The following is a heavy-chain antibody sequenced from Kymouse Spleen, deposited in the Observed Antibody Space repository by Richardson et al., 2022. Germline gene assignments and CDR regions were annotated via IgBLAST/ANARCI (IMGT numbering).Heavy chain of an antibody. V-gene: IGHV4-34*01. J-gene: IGHJ4*02. CDR1: GGSFSGYY. D-gene: IGHD5-12*01. CDR2: INHSGST. CDR3: ARRGYSGYDCFDY. Sequence: QVQLQQWGAGLLKPSETLSLTCAVYGGSFSGYYWSWIRQPPGKGLEWIGEINHSGSTNYNPSLKSRVTISVDTSKNQFSLKLSSVTAADTAVYYCARRGYSGYDCFDYWGQGTLVTVSS.